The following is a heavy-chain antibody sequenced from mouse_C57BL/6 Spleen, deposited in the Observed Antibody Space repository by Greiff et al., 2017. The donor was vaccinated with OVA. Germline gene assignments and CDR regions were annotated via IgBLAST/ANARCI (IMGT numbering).Heavy chain of an antibody. CDR2: IYPGDGDT. V-gene: IGHV1-80*01. D-gene: IGHD2-5*01. CDR1: GYAFSSYW. J-gene: IGHJ2*01. Sequence: QVQLKESGAELVKPGASVKISCKASGYAFSSYWMNWVKQRPGKGLEWIGQIYPGDGDTNYNGKFKGKATLTADKSSSTAYMQLSSLTSEDSAVYFCARGYYSNYFDYWGQGTTLTVSS. CDR3: ARGYYSNYFDY.